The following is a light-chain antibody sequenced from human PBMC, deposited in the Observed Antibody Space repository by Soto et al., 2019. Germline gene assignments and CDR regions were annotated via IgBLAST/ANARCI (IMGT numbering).Light chain of an antibody. J-gene: IGKJ3*01. CDR2: DAS. CDR1: QSISSW. CDR3: QQYKTT. Sequence: DIQMTQSAYTLSASTGDRVTIPCRASQSISSWLAWYQQKPGKAPKLLIYDASSLESGVPSRFSGNGSGTEFTLTISSLQPDDVATYYCQQYKTTFGPGTKVDI. V-gene: IGKV1-5*01.